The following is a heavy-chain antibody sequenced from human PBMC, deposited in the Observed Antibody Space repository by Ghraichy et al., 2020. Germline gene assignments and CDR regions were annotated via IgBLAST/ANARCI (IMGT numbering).Heavy chain of an antibody. CDR1: GGSFSGYY. CDR3: ARGRHSGSYNNRYFDY. CDR2: INHSGST. D-gene: IGHD1-26*01. V-gene: IGHV4-34*01. J-gene: IGHJ4*02. Sequence: SETLSLTCAVYGGSFSGYYWSWIRQPPGKGLEWIGEINHSGSTNYNPSLKSRVTISVDTSKNQFSLKLSPVTAADTAVYYCARGRHSGSYNNRYFDYWGQGTLVTVSS.